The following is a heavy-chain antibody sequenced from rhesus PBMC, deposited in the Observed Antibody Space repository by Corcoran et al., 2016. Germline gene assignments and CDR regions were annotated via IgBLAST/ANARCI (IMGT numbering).Heavy chain of an antibody. Sequence: QVQLQESGPGLVKPSETLPLTCAVSGASISSNYWSWIRQAPGKGLEWSGRIYGRGQRTDNNPSLKSRVTISIDTSKNQFSLKLSSVTAADTAVYYCARVGHGSSYSGAVFDFWGQGLRVTVSS. CDR2: IYGRGQRT. V-gene: IGHV4S2*01. CDR1: GASISSNY. J-gene: IGHJ3*01. D-gene: IGHD4-29*01. CDR3: ARVGHGSSYSGAVFDF.